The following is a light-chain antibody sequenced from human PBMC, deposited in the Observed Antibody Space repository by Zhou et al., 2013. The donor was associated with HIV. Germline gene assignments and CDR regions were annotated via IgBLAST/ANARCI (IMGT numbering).Light chain of an antibody. J-gene: IGKJ2*01. V-gene: IGKV1-33*01. Sequence: DIQMTQSPSSLSASVGDRVTITCQASQDISNYLNWCQQKPGKAPKLLIYDASNLETGVPSRFSGSGSGTDFTFTISSLQPEDFATYYCQQLHSYPYTFGQGTRVEIK. CDR1: QDISNY. CDR3: QQLHSYPYT. CDR2: DAS.